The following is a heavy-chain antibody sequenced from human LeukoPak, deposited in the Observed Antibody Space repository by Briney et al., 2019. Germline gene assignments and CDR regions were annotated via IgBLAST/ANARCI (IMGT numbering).Heavy chain of an antibody. CDR3: AKDRRMVRGVVDY. Sequence: GGSLRLSCAASGFTFGSYAMSWVRQAPGKGMGWVSAISGSGGSTYYADSVKGRFTISRDNSKNTLYLQMNSLRAEDTAVYYCAKDRRMVRGVVDYWGQGTLVTVSS. CDR1: GFTFGSYA. V-gene: IGHV3-23*01. CDR2: ISGSGGST. D-gene: IGHD3-10*01. J-gene: IGHJ4*02.